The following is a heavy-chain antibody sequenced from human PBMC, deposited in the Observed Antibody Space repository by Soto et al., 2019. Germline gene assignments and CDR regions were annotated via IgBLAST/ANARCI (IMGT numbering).Heavy chain of an antibody. CDR1: GYTFTGYY. J-gene: IGHJ5*02. V-gene: IGHV1-2*02. CDR2: INPNSGGT. Sequence: ASVKGSCKASGYTFTGYYMHWVRQAPGQGLEWMGWINPNSGGTNYAQKFQGSVTMTRDTPISTAYMELSRLRSDDTAVYYCARVGGDYCTNGVCYADWSDPWGQGTLVTVS. D-gene: IGHD2-8*01. CDR3: ARVGGDYCTNGVCYADWSDP.